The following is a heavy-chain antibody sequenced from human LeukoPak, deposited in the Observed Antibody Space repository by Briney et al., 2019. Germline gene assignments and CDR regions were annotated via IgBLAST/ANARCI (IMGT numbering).Heavy chain of an antibody. D-gene: IGHD4-11*01. Sequence: GGSLRLSCAASGFTFSSYSMNWVRQAPGKGLEWVSSISSSSSYIYYADSVKGRFTISRDNAKNSLYLQMNSLRAEDTAVYYCAKDLTWGGYSNFLFDYWGQGTLVTVSS. V-gene: IGHV3-21*04. CDR3: AKDLTWGGYSNFLFDY. J-gene: IGHJ4*02. CDR2: ISSSSSYI. CDR1: GFTFSSYS.